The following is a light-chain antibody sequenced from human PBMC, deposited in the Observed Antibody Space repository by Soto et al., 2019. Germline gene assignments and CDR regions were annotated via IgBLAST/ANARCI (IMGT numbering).Light chain of an antibody. Sequence: KFMLTQPHSVSDSPGKTVTISCTRSSGSIAHNYVQWYQQHPGSAPTTVIYENNQRPSGVPDRFSGSIDSSSNSASLTISGLRTEDEADYYCHSYDTSNPAWVFGGGTKLTVL. CDR2: ENN. J-gene: IGLJ3*02. V-gene: IGLV6-57*04. CDR1: SGSIAHNY. CDR3: HSYDTSNPAWV.